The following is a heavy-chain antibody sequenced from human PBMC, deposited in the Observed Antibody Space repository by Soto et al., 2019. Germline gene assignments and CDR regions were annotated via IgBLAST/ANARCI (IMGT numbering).Heavy chain of an antibody. V-gene: IGHV4-31*03. J-gene: IGHJ3*02. CDR2: IYYSGST. Sequence: QVQLQESGPGLVKPSQTLSLTCTVSGGSISSGGYYWSWIRQHPGKGLEWIGYIYYSGSTYYNPSLKSRVTISVDTSKNQFALKLSSVTAADTAVYYCARDPSLHLGDRAFDIWGQGTMVTVSS. D-gene: IGHD3-16*01. CDR1: GGSISSGGYY. CDR3: ARDPSLHLGDRAFDI.